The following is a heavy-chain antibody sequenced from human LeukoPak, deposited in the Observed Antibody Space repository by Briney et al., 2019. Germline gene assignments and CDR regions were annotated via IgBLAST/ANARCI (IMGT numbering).Heavy chain of an antibody. V-gene: IGHV1-46*01. CDR1: GYTFTSYA. J-gene: IGHJ4*02. CDR3: ARDLGVRGDGRELTQLSFDY. Sequence: ASVKVSCKASGYTFTSYAMNWVRQAPGQGLEWMGIINPSGGSTSYAQKFQGRVTMTRDTSTSTVYMELSSLRSEDTAVYYCARDLGVRGDGRELTQLSFDYWGQGTLVTVSS. D-gene: IGHD3-10*02. CDR2: INPSGGST.